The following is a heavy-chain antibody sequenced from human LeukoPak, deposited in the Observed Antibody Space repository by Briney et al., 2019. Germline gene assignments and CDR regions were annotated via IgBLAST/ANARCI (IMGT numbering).Heavy chain of an antibody. Sequence: SVKVSCTASGATFISYAISWVRQAPGQGLEWMGGIIPIFGTANYAQKFQVGVTITTAESTTTAYMELSSLKSEDSAVYYCARYSGGRAARTSGYYYYMDVWGKGTTVTVSS. V-gene: IGHV1-69*05. J-gene: IGHJ6*03. CDR1: GATFISYA. D-gene: IGHD6-6*01. CDR3: ARYSGGRAARTSGYYYYMDV. CDR2: IIPIFGTA.